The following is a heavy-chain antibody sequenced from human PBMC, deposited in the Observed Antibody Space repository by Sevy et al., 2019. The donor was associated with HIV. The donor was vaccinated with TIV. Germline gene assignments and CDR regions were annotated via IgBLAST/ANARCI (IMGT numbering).Heavy chain of an antibody. CDR1: GGTFSRSD. V-gene: IGHV1-69*13. Sequence: ASVKVSCKASGGTFSRSDVSWVRQAPGEGLEWMGGIIPIFGTPKYAQKFQGRVTITADESRTTTYIEVSGLKSDDTAVYYCARTAGRGQQLEYWGQWTQVTVSS. CDR3: ARTAGRGQQLEY. J-gene: IGHJ4*02. CDR2: IIPIFGTP. D-gene: IGHD6-6*01.